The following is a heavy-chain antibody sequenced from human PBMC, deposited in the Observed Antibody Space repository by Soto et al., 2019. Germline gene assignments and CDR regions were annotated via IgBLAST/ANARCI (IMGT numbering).Heavy chain of an antibody. J-gene: IGHJ4*02. V-gene: IGHV1-2*02. D-gene: IGHD2-2*01. CDR3: GRVLSSHMAVFY. CDR2: IGPESGAT. CDR1: GYTFTGHY. Sequence: ASVKVSCKTSGYTFTGHYIHWVRQAPQQGPEWVGEIGPESGATRYAQKFRGRVTMTMDTSITTVYMELKNLSPDDTAVYYCGRVLSSHMAVFYLGQGTLLT.